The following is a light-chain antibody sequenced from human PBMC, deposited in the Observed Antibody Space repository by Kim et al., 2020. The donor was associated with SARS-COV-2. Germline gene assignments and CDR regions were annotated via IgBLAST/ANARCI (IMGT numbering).Light chain of an antibody. J-gene: IGKJ5*01. Sequence: SPGERATLACRASQCVSTSFAWYQQKPGQAPRPLIHGASSRTTGIPDSFSGSGSGTDFTLTISRLEPEDFAVYYCQQYGNSPSTFGQGTRLEIK. CDR1: QCVSTS. CDR2: GAS. CDR3: QQYGNSPST. V-gene: IGKV3-20*01.